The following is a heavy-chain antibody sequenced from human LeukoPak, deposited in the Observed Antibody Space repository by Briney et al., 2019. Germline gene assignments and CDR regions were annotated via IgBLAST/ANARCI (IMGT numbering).Heavy chain of an antibody. V-gene: IGHV3-13*01. CDR3: AIAISSAGTTHAFDI. CDR1: GFTFSSYD. Sequence: GGSLRLSCAASGFTFSSYDMHWVRQATGKGLEWVSAIGTAGDTYYPGSVKGRFTISRENAKNSLYLQMNSLRAGDTAVYYCAIAISSAGTTHAFDIWDLGTMVIVCS. J-gene: IGHJ3*02. D-gene: IGHD6-13*01. CDR2: IGTAGDT.